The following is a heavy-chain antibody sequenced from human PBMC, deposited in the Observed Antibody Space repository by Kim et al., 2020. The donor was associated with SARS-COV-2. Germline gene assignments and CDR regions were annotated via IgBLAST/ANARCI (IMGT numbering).Heavy chain of an antibody. V-gene: IGHV3-53*04. Sequence: GGSLRLSCAASGFTVSSDYMSWVRQAPGKGLEWVSVIYSGGSTYYAASVKGRLTISRHNSKNTLYLQMNSLRAEDTAVYYCAREGYSSEFDYWGQGTLVT. CDR1: GFTVSSDY. J-gene: IGHJ4*02. CDR2: IYSGGST. D-gene: IGHD3-16*02. CDR3: AREGYSSEFDY.